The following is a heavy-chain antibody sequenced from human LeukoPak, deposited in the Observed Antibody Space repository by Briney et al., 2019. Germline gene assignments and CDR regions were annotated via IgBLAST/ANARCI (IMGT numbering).Heavy chain of an antibody. CDR3: ARLDITMIAVVINY. V-gene: IGHV4-34*01. CDR1: GGSFSGYY. D-gene: IGHD3-22*01. Sequence: SETLSLTCAVYGGSFSGYYWSWIRQPPGKELEWSGEINHSGTTNYNPALKSRVTISVDTSKNQFSLKLSSMTAADTAVYYCARLDITMIAVVINYWGQGTLVTVSS. J-gene: IGHJ4*02. CDR2: INHSGTT.